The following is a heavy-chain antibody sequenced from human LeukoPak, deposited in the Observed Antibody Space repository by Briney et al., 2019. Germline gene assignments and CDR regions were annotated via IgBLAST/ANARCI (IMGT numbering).Heavy chain of an antibody. J-gene: IGHJ4*02. D-gene: IGHD1-1*01. CDR2: ISAYNGNT. V-gene: IGHV1-18*01. Sequence: ASVKVSCKASGYTFTSYGISWVRQAPGQGLEWMGWISAYNGNTNYAQKLQGRVTMTTDTSTSTAYMELRSLRSYDTAVYYCARENWYEERTDYWGQGTLVTVSS. CDR1: GYTFTSYG. CDR3: ARENWYEERTDY.